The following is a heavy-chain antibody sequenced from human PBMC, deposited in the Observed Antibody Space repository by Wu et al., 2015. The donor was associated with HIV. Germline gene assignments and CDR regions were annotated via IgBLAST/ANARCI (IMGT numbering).Heavy chain of an antibody. Sequence: QVQLVQSGAEVKKPGSSVKVSCKASGGTFSAYAINWVRQAPGQGLEWMGRIVPLFDAPNYAQKFQDRLTITADGSTTTAYMQLSSLRSEDTAIYYCARGQSGNDQWGQGTLVTVSS. CDR2: IVPLFDAP. V-gene: IGHV1-69*13. D-gene: IGHD5-12*01. CDR1: GGTFSAYA. CDR3: ARGQSGNDQ. J-gene: IGHJ4*02.